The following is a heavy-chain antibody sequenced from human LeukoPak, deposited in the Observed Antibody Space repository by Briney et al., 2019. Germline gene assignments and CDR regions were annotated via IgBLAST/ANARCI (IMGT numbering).Heavy chain of an antibody. V-gene: IGHV1-18*01. CDR3: ARDRGSIVGAHHYYYYMDV. D-gene: IGHD1-26*01. CDR2: ISAYNGNT. Sequence: ASVKVSCKASGGTFSSYTISWVRQAPGQGLEWMGWISAYNGNTNYAQKLQGRVTMTTDTSTSTAYMELRSLRSDDTAVYYCARDRGSIVGAHHYYYYMDVWGKGTTVTVSS. CDR1: GGTFSSYT. J-gene: IGHJ6*03.